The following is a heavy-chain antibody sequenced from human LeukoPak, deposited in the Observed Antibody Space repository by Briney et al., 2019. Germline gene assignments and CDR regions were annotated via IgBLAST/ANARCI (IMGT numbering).Heavy chain of an antibody. J-gene: IGHJ6*02. CDR3: ARHTEYYYGMDV. CDR2: IHYSGST. D-gene: IGHD4-17*01. V-gene: IGHV4-59*08. CDR1: GGSISSYY. Sequence: SETLSLTCTVSGGSISSYYWSWIRQPPGKGLEWIGYIHYSGSTNYNPSLKSRVTISVDTSKNQFSLKLSSVTAADTAVYYCARHTEYYYGMDVWGQGTTVTVSS.